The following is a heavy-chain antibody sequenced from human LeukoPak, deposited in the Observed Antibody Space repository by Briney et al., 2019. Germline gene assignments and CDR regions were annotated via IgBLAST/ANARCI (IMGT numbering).Heavy chain of an antibody. D-gene: IGHD2-2*01. V-gene: IGHV3-7*01. J-gene: IGHJ4*02. CDR3: ARDPTADDY. CDR1: GFTISSYW. CDR2: IKQDGSEE. Sequence: GGSLRLSCVASGFTISSYWMHWVRQAPGKGLEWVANIKQDGSEEYYVDSVKGRFTISRDNAKNSLFLQMNSLRAEDTAIYYCARDPTADDYWGQGTLVTVSS.